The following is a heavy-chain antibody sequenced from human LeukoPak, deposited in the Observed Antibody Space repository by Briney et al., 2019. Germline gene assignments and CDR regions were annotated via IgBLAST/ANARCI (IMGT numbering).Heavy chain of an antibody. J-gene: IGHJ4*02. D-gene: IGHD3-10*01. CDR2: IHYSGST. V-gene: IGHV4-59*01. CDR1: GGSISSYY. Sequence: SETLSLTCTVSGGSISSYYWSWNRQPPGKGLEWIGYIHYSGSTNYNPSLKSRVTISVDTSKNQFSLKLSSVTAADTAVYYCARSAHMVRGVYFDYWGQGTLVTVSS. CDR3: ARSAHMVRGVYFDY.